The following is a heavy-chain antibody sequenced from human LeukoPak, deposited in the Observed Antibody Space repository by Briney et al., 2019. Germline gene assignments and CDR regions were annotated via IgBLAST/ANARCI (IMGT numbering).Heavy chain of an antibody. CDR3: ARVGAYPHNWSDP. V-gene: IGHV1-2*02. CDR1: GYTFTDYY. CDR2: INPNSGGP. D-gene: IGHD3-10*01. Sequence: ASVKVSCKASGYTFTDYYIHWVRQAPGQGLEWMGYINPNSGGPHYSQKFQGRVTMTGDTSISTAYMELSSLRPDDTAVYYCARVGAYPHNWSDPWGQGTLVTVSS. J-gene: IGHJ5*02.